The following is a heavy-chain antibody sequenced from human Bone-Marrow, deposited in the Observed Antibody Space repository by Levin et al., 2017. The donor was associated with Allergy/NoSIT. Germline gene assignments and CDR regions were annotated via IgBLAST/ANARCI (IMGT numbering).Heavy chain of an antibody. CDR1: GGSISDSF. D-gene: IGHD6-19*01. Sequence: GSLRLSCTVSGGSISDSFWSWIRQPPGKGLEWIGCVHYTGTTHYNASLKSRVTISADRSRNHFSLKLTSVTPADTAVYYCARVHKEQWLDTGYSDRGMDVWGQGTTVTVSS. J-gene: IGHJ6*02. CDR3: ARVHKEQWLDTGYSDRGMDV. CDR2: VHYTGTT. V-gene: IGHV4-59*01.